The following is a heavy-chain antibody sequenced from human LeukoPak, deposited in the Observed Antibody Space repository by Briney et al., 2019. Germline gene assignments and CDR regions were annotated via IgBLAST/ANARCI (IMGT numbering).Heavy chain of an antibody. CDR1: GYTFTSYY. J-gene: IGHJ4*02. D-gene: IGHD6-13*01. CDR3: AKDPHSSSWYYFDS. V-gene: IGHV3-30*18. Sequence: SCKASGYTFTSYYMHWVRQAPGKGLEWVAVLSDDGSNKFYADSVKGRFTISRDNSKNTLYLQMNSLRAEDTAFYYCAKDPHSSSWYYFDSWGQGTLVTVAS. CDR2: LSDDGSNK.